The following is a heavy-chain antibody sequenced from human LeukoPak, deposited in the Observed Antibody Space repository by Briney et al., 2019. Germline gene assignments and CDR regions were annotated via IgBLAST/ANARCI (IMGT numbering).Heavy chain of an antibody. CDR1: GFTFSSYG. CDR2: ISYGGSNK. Sequence: PGRSLRLSCAASGFTFSSYGMHWVRQAPGKGLEWVAVISYGGSNKYYADSVKGRFTISRDNSKNTLYLQMNSLRAEDTAVYYCAKTGGDYYDSSGYYIDYWGQGTLVTVSS. V-gene: IGHV3-30*18. J-gene: IGHJ4*02. D-gene: IGHD3-22*01. CDR3: AKTGGDYYDSSGYYIDY.